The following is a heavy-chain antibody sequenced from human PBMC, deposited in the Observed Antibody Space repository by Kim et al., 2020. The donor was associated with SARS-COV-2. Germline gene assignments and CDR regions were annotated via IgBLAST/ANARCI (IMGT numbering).Heavy chain of an antibody. CDR2: ISAYNGNT. Sequence: ASVKVSCKASGYTFTSYGISWVRQAPGQGLEWMGWISAYNGNTNYAQKLQGRVTMTTDTSTSTAYMELRSLRSDDTAVYYCASLYYYDSSGYRPDDAFDIWGQGTMVTVSS. J-gene: IGHJ3*02. CDR1: GYTFTSYG. CDR3: ASLYYYDSSGYRPDDAFDI. V-gene: IGHV1-18*01. D-gene: IGHD3-22*01.